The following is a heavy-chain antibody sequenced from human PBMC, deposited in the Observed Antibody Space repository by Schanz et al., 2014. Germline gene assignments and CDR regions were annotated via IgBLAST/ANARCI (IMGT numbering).Heavy chain of an antibody. CDR1: GFTFSSYA. Sequence: EVQLLESGGGLVQPGGSLRLSCAASGFTFSSYAMSWVRQAPGKGLEWVAAVTSRSDEIKYADSVRGRFTITRDNTENTLFLKKSSRRDEDATVYYYTRKVVATIGGYYDNWGQGTLVIVSS. CDR2: VTSRSDEI. V-gene: IGHV3-23*01. D-gene: IGHD3-16*01. CDR3: TRKVVATIGGYYDN. J-gene: IGHJ4*02.